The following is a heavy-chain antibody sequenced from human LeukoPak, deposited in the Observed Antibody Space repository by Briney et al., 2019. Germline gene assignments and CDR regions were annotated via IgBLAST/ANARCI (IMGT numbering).Heavy chain of an antibody. CDR2: INPDTGGT. V-gene: IGHV1-2*02. CDR1: GYTFTDYY. J-gene: IGHJ1*01. D-gene: IGHD1-14*01. Sequence: ASVRVSCKASGYTFTDYYMYWVRQAPGQGLEWMGWINPDTGGTNYAQKFQGRVTLTRDTSISTAYMELSRLESDDTAVFYCARLDGVVVQPEPSGREYFQHWGQGTLVTVSS. CDR3: ARLDGVVVQPEPSGREYFQH.